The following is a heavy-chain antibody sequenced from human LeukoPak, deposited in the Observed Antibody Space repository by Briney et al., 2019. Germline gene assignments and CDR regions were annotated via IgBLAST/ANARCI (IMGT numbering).Heavy chain of an antibody. V-gene: IGHV1-2*02. D-gene: IGHD2-15*01. CDR2: IKPNSGDT. J-gene: IGHJ2*01. CDR1: GYTFTAYY. CDR3: ARDRCPGGGCYYWYVDL. Sequence: AASVTVSCKASGYTFTAYYMHWVRQAPGQGPEWMGWIKPNSGDTWYAQKFQGRVTLTRDTSISTAYMELSSLDSDDTAVYYCARDRCPGGGCYYWYVDLWGRGTLVTVSS.